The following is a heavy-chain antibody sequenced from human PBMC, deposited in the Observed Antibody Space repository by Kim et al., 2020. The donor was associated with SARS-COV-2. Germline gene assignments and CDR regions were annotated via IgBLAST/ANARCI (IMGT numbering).Heavy chain of an antibody. CDR1: GGTFSSYA. D-gene: IGHD1-26*01. CDR3: ARDKRSNNHYYQGYYYFDV. J-gene: IGHJ6*03. V-gene: IGHV1-69*13. Sequence: SVKVSCKASGGTFSSYAISWVRQAPGQGLEWMGGIIPIFGTANYAQKFQGRVTITADESTSTAYMELSSLRSEDTAVYYCARDKRSNNHYYQGYYYFDVWGQGTTVTVSS. CDR2: IIPIFGTA.